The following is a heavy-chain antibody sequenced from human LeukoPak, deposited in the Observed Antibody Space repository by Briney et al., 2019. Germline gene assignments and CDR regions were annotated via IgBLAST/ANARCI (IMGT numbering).Heavy chain of an antibody. CDR3: ARGGRRNYGDYEVWFDP. Sequence: SETLSLTCAVYGGSFSGYYWSWIRQPPGKGLEWIGEINHSGSTNYDPSLKSRVTISVDTSKNQFSLKLSSVTAADTAVYYCARGGRRNYGDYEVWFDPWGQGTLVTVSS. D-gene: IGHD4-17*01. J-gene: IGHJ5*02. CDR1: GGSFSGYY. CDR2: INHSGST. V-gene: IGHV4-34*01.